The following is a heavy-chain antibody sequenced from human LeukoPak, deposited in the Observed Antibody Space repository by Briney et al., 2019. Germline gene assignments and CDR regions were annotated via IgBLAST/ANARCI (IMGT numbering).Heavy chain of an antibody. V-gene: IGHV4-59*01. CDR3: TRDRELGY. CDR1: GGSISSYY. CDR2: SYHRGST. Sequence: PSETLSLTCTVSGGSISSYYWGWIRQSPGKGLEWIGWSYHRGSTSYNPSLKSRVAISVDTSKDQFSLKLTSVTAADTAVYYCTRDRELGYWGPGTLVMVSS. J-gene: IGHJ4*02. D-gene: IGHD1-7*01.